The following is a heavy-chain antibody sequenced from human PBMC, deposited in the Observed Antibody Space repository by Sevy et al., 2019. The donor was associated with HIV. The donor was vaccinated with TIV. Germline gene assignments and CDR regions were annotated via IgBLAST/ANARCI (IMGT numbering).Heavy chain of an antibody. CDR3: AKDLRRGDILTGYLNY. J-gene: IGHJ4*02. Sequence: GGSLRLSCTASGFKFDDYAMHWVRRPPGKGLEWVSDFTWDGGRTGYADSVKGRFIISRDNTKTSLYLQMNSLRAEDTALYYCAKDLRRGDILTGYLNYWGQGILVTVSS. CDR1: GFKFDDYA. CDR2: FTWDGGRT. V-gene: IGHV3-9*01. D-gene: IGHD3-9*01.